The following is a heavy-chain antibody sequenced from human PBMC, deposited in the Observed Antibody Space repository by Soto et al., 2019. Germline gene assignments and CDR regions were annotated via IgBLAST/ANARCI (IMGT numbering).Heavy chain of an antibody. D-gene: IGHD2-8*01. CDR2: INHSGST. CDR1: GGSFSGYY. Sequence: SETLSLTCAVYGGSFSGYYWSWIRQPPGKGLEWIGEINHSGSTNYNPSLKSRVTISVDTSKNQFSLKLGSVTAADTAVYYCARGYCTNGVCGFDPWGQGTLVTVSS. CDR3: ARGYCTNGVCGFDP. V-gene: IGHV4-34*01. J-gene: IGHJ5*02.